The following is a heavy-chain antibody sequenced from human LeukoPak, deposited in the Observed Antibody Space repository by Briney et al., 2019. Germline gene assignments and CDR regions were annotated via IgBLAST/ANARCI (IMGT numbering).Heavy chain of an antibody. CDR2: ISSDGNNK. D-gene: IGHD2/OR15-2a*01. V-gene: IGHV3-30*18. CDR3: AKVTAPVTGTFDY. Sequence: PGRSLRLSCAAPGFTFSSYGMHWGRQAPGKGLEWVAVISSDGNNKYYADSVKGRCTISRDNSKNTLYLQMNSLRAEDTAVYYCAKVTAPVTGTFDYWGQGTLVTVSS. CDR1: GFTFSSYG. J-gene: IGHJ4*02.